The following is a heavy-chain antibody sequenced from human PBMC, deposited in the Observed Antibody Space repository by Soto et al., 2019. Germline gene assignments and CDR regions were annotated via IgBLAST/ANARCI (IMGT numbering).Heavy chain of an antibody. Sequence: QVQLVQSGAEVKKPGASVKVSCKASGYTFTSYAMHWVRQAPGQRLEWMGWINAGNGNTKYSQKFQGRVTITRDTSASTAYMELSRLRSEDTAVYYGARAAFEYSSSAFDDWGQGTLVTVSS. CDR1: GYTFTSYA. V-gene: IGHV1-3*01. CDR2: INAGNGNT. D-gene: IGHD6-6*01. J-gene: IGHJ4*02. CDR3: ARAAFEYSSSAFDD.